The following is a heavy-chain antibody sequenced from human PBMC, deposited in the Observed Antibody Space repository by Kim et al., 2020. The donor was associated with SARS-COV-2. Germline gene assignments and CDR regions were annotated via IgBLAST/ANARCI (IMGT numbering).Heavy chain of an antibody. CDR2: ISSKSFPGAS. CDR3: DSGRYGCSVCQYYYD. Sequence: GGSLRLSCTTSGFTFDNYAMSWVRQAPGKGLEWVCFISSKSFPGASECAASVQVRFTIYRDDSTSCVHLQMNTLEAEDAADYYGDSGRYGCSVCQYYYD. J-gene: IGHJ6*01. CDR1: GFTFDNYA. D-gene: IGHD5-18*01. V-gene: IGHV3-49*04.